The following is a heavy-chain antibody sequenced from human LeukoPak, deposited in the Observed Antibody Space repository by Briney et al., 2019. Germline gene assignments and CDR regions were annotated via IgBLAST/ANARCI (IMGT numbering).Heavy chain of an antibody. CDR1: GFTFSSYG. CDR2: IKQDGSEK. Sequence: PGGSLRLSCAASGFTFSSYGMHWVRQAPGKGLEWVANIKQDGSEKYYVDSVKGRFTISRDNAKNSLYLQMNSLRAEDTAVYYCANDVDTAMVHDYWGQGTLVTVSS. V-gene: IGHV3-7*01. CDR3: ANDVDTAMVHDY. J-gene: IGHJ4*02. D-gene: IGHD5-18*01.